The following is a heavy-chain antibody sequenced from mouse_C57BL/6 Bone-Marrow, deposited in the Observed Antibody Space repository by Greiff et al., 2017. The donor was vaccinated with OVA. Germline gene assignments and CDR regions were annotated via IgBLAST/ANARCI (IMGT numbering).Heavy chain of an antibody. CDR1: GYTFTDYY. CDR2: INPNNGGT. V-gene: IGHV1-26*01. CDR3: ARRYSNPDY. Sequence: EVQLQQSGPELVKPGASVKISCKASGYTFTDYYMNWVKQSHGKSLEWIGDINPNNGGTSYNQKFKGKATLTVDKSSSTAYIELRSLTSEDSAVYYCARRYSNPDYWGQGTTLTVSS. D-gene: IGHD2-5*01. J-gene: IGHJ2*01.